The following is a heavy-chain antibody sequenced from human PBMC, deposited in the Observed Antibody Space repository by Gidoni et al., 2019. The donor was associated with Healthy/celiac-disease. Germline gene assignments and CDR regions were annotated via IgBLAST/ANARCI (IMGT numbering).Heavy chain of an antibody. D-gene: IGHD5-12*01. V-gene: IGHV1-69*04. CDR3: ASGGYSGYDPGAFDI. CDR2: IIPILGIA. CDR1: GGTFSSYA. Sequence: QVQLVQSGAEVKKTGSPVKVSCKPSGGTFSSYAISWVRQAPGQGLEWMGRIIPILGIANYAQKFQGRVTITADKSTSTAYMELSSLRSEDTAVYYCASGGYSGYDPGAFDIWGQGTMVTVSS. J-gene: IGHJ3*02.